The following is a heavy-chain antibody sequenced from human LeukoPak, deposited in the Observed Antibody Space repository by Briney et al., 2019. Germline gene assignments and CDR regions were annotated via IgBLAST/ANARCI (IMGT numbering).Heavy chain of an antibody. D-gene: IGHD3-22*01. CDR2: ISASGP. CDR3: AKDHESDGYPCLDH. J-gene: IGHJ4*02. CDR1: GFTFSMLA. V-gene: IGHV3-23*01. Sequence: GGCLSLSCAAAGFTFSMLAMTWVRQAPGKVREWVSTISASGPFYADAVRGRFTISRDNSRNTLSLQMDSLRAEDTAVYYCAKDHESDGYPCLDHWGLGTLVTVSS.